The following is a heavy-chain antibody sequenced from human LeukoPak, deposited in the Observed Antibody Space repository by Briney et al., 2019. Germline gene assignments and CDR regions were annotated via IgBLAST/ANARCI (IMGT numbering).Heavy chain of an antibody. Sequence: GGSLRLSCAASGFTFSTYSMTWVRQAPGKGLEWVSSITGSSRNIYYADSVKGRFTISRDNAKNSLYLQMNSPRAEDTAVYYCARVLGSSEDYVWGSYRFWGQGTLVTVSS. CDR2: ITGSSRNI. CDR3: ARVLGSSEDYVWGSYRF. D-gene: IGHD3-16*02. V-gene: IGHV3-21*01. CDR1: GFTFSTYS. J-gene: IGHJ4*02.